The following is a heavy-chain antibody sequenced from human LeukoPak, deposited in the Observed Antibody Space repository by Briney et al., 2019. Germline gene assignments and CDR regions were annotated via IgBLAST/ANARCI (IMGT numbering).Heavy chain of an antibody. Sequence: SETLSLTCTASSDSFSRRTSYWGWLRQPPGKGLEWIGSISYSGSTNYNPSLKSRVTISVDTSKNQFSLKLSSVTAADTAVYYCARHMAYCSGGSCRRYYYYYMDVWGKGTTVTISS. CDR2: ISYSGST. V-gene: IGHV4-39*01. D-gene: IGHD2-15*01. CDR3: ARHMAYCSGGSCRRYYYYYMDV. J-gene: IGHJ6*03. CDR1: SDSFSRRTSY.